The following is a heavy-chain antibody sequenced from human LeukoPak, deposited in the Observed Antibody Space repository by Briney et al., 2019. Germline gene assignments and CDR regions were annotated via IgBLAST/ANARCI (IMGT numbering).Heavy chain of an antibody. J-gene: IGHJ4*02. CDR1: GFMFAGYA. CDR3: AKDSGRGSYTYDC. V-gene: IGHV3-23*01. CDR2: IRASGDST. Sequence: GGSLRLSCAASGFMFAGYAMSLVRQAPGRGLEWVATIRASGDSTYLSDSVKGRFTISRDNSRKTLFLQLNSLRAEDTAIYYCAKDSGRGSYTYDCWGQGTLVTVSS. D-gene: IGHD1-26*01.